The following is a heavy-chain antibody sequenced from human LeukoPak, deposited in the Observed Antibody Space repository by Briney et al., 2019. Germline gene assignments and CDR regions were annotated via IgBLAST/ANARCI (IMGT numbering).Heavy chain of an antibody. V-gene: IGHV4-59*08. J-gene: IGHJ3*01. CDR1: GGSIFTYY. D-gene: IGHD3-22*01. CDR2: INYSGRT. CDR3: ARPHDYDSSGYYYEGGAFDL. Sequence: PSETLSLTCTVSGGSIFTYYWTWIRQPPGKGLEWIGSINYSGRTNFNPSLKSRVTLSIDASKNQFSLKLTAVTAADTAVYYCARPHDYDSSGYYYEGGAFDLWGQGTMVTVSS.